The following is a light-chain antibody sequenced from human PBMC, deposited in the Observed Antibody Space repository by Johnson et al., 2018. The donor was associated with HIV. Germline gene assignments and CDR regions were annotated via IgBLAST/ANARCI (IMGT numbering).Light chain of an antibody. J-gene: IGLJ1*01. CDR3: GTWDSSLSAYV. CDR1: ISNIESYF. V-gene: IGLV1-51*02. Sequence: QPVLTQPPSVSAAPGQRVNISCSGNISNIESYFVSWYQQLPGAAPTLLIYEDNKRPSGIPDRFSGSKSGTSATLGITGLQTGDEADYYCGTWDSSLSAYVFGTGTKVPVL. CDR2: EDN.